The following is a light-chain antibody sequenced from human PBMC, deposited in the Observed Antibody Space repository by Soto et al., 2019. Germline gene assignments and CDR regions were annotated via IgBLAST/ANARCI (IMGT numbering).Light chain of an antibody. CDR3: QRYGSSPRFT. CDR2: GAS. Sequence: EIVLTQSPGTLSLSPGERATLSCRASQSVSSSYLAWYQHKPGQAPRLLIYGASNRATGIPDRFSGSGSGTDFTLTISRLELEDLAVYYCQRYGSSPRFTFGPGTKVDIK. V-gene: IGKV3-20*01. J-gene: IGKJ3*01. CDR1: QSVSSSY.